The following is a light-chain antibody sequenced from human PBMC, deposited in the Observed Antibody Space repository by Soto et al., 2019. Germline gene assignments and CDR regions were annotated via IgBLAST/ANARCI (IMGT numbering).Light chain of an antibody. CDR1: QSVSSY. CDR2: DAS. Sequence: EIVLTQSPATLSLSPGEGATLSCRARQSVSSYLAWYQQKPRQAPSLLIYDASNRATGVPARFIGSGSVTDLTLTISSLEPEDFAVYYCQQRSNWPLTFGGGTKVEIK. J-gene: IGKJ4*01. V-gene: IGKV3-11*01. CDR3: QQRSNWPLT.